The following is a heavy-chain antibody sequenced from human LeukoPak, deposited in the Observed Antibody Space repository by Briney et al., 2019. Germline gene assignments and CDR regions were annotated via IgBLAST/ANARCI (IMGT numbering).Heavy chain of an antibody. D-gene: IGHD3-3*01. V-gene: IGHV3-11*03. J-gene: IGHJ1*01. CDR1: GFTFSDYY. CDR2: ISSSSTYT. CDR3: ACAAAAHDCFHH. Sequence: PGGSLRLSCAASGFTFSDYYMSWIRQAPGKGLEWVSSISSSSTYTNYADSVKGRFTISRDNAKNSLYLQMNSLRAEDTAVYYCACAAAAHDCFHHWGQGTLVTVSS.